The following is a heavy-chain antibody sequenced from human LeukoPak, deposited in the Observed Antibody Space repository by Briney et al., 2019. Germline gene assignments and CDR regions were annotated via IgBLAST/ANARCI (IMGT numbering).Heavy chain of an antibody. D-gene: IGHD3-22*01. J-gene: IGHJ3*02. CDR1: GGTFSSYA. Sequence: SVKVSCKASGGTFSSYAISWVRQAPGQGVEWMGWIIPIFGTANYAQKFQRRVTITTDASTITAYMELSSLRSEDKAVYYCARHTRHYYDSSGDAFDIWGQGTMVTVSS. V-gene: IGHV1-69*05. CDR2: IIPIFGTA. CDR3: ARHTRHYYDSSGDAFDI.